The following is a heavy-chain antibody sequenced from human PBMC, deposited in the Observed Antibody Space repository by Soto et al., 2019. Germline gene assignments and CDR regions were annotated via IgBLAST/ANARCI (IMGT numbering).Heavy chain of an antibody. V-gene: IGHV3-48*02. Sequence: EVQLVESGGGLVQPGVSLRLSCAASGFTFSSYSMNWVRQAPGKGQEWVSYISSSSSTIYYAVSVKGRFTISRDNAKQSIYLPLKSLRDEDTAVYYCARDPALCGARSGSGGSCYPGFDDWGKRSLVTFCS. J-gene: IGHJ4*02. CDR2: ISSSSSTI. CDR3: ARDPALCGARSGSGGSCYPGFDD. CDR1: GFTFSSYS. D-gene: IGHD2-15*01.